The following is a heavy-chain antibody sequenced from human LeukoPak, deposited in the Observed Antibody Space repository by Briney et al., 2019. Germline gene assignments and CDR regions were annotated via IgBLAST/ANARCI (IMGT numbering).Heavy chain of an antibody. D-gene: IGHD6-13*01. J-gene: IGHJ5*02. V-gene: IGHV4-4*07. Sequence: KPSETLSLTCTVSGGSISSDYWSWIRQPDGKGLEWIGRIYTSGSTNYNPSLKSRVSMSVDTSTNQFSLKLSSVTAADTVVYYCARDSLVHPNRWFDPWGQGTLVIVSS. CDR3: ARDSLVHPNRWFDP. CDR1: GGSISSDY. CDR2: IYTSGST.